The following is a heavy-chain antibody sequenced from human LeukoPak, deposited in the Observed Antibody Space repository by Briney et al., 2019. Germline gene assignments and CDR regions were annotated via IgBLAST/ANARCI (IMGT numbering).Heavy chain of an antibody. CDR3: ARIRYDVDTAMAFDY. Sequence: SGPALVKPTQTLTLTCTFSGFSLSTSGMCVSWIRQPPGKALEWLARIDWDDDKYYSTSLKTRLTISKATSKNQVVLTMTNMDPVDTATYYCARIRYDVDTAMAFDYWGQGTLVTVSS. CDR1: GFSLSTSGMC. J-gene: IGHJ4*02. V-gene: IGHV2-70*11. CDR2: IDWDDDK. D-gene: IGHD5-18*01.